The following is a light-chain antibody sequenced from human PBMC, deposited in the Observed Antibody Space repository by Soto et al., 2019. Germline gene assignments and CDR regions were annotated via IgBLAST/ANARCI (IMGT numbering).Light chain of an antibody. V-gene: IGKV3-15*01. CDR3: QQYNKWPPLT. CDR2: DAS. J-gene: IGKJ4*01. CDR1: QSVGSK. Sequence: EVVMTQSPATLSVSPGERATLSCRASQSVGSKLAWYQQKPGQAPRLLIFDASTRATGIPARFSGSGSGTEFTLFISSLQSEDFAVYYCQQYNKWPPLTFGGGTKVEI.